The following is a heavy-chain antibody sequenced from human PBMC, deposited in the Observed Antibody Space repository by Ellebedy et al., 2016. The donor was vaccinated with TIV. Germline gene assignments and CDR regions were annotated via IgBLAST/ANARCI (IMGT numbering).Heavy chain of an antibody. Sequence: GESLKISCAASGFTFSSYGMHWVRQAPGKGLEWVSSISSSSSYIYYADSVKGRFTISRDNAKNSLYLQMNSLRAEDTAVYYCARDRDSSGYYYYYYGMDVWGQGTTVTVSS. D-gene: IGHD3-22*01. V-gene: IGHV3-21*01. CDR1: GFTFSSYG. CDR3: ARDRDSSGYYYYYYGMDV. CDR2: ISSSSSYI. J-gene: IGHJ6*02.